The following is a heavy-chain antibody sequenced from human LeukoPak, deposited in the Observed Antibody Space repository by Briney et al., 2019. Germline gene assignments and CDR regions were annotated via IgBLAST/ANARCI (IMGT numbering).Heavy chain of an antibody. Sequence: GGSLRLSCAASGLTFSSHWMHWVRQAPGKGLVWVSRITNDGSSTTYADSVKGRFTVSRDNAKNTLYLQVNNLRAEDTAVYYCARGPNSNWSGLDFWGQGTLLTVSS. CDR1: GLTFSSHW. CDR2: ITNDGSST. V-gene: IGHV3-74*01. J-gene: IGHJ4*02. D-gene: IGHD6-6*01. CDR3: ARGPNSNWSGLDF.